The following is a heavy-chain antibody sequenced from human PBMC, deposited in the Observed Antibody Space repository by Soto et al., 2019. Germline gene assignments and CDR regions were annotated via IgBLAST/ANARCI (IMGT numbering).Heavy chain of an antibody. Sequence: QVQLQESGPGLVKPSQTLSLTCTVSGVSISSGGYYWSWIRQHPGKGLEWIGYIYYTGSTYYNPSRKSRGTMSLDTAKNQFSLKLSSVTVADTDVYFCARGSQLERDASDIWGQGTMVTVSS. CDR3: ARGSQLERDASDI. J-gene: IGHJ3*02. D-gene: IGHD1-1*01. CDR2: IYYTGST. CDR1: GVSISSGGYY. V-gene: IGHV4-31*03.